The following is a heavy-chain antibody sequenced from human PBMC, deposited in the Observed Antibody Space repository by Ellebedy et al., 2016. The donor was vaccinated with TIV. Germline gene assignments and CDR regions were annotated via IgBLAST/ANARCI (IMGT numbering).Heavy chain of an antibody. CDR2: IILPFATP. J-gene: IGHJ4*02. CDR1: GGTFSSFA. Sequence: AASVKVSCKASGGTFSSFAISWVRQAPGQGLEWVGGIILPFATPNYSQRFQGRVTITSDEQMTTAYMELNSLRSENTAVFYCARDISVTAAGRGFFDYWGQGTLVTVSS. V-gene: IGHV1-69*13. D-gene: IGHD6-13*01. CDR3: ARDISVTAAGRGFFDY.